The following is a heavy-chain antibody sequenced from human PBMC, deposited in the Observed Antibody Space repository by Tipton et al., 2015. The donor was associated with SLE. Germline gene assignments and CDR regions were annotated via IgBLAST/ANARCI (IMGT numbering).Heavy chain of an antibody. D-gene: IGHD1-26*01. CDR1: GGSVSSGDYY. V-gene: IGHV4-30-4*01. CDR3: AGDSRFSGVGYYYYGMDV. Sequence: TLSLTCTVSGGSVSSGDYYWSWIRQPPGKGLEWIGYIYYSGSTFYNPSLKSRVTISVDTSKNQFSLKLSSVTAADTAVYYCAGDSRFSGVGYYYYGMDVWGQVSTVTVSS. J-gene: IGHJ6*02. CDR2: IYYSGST.